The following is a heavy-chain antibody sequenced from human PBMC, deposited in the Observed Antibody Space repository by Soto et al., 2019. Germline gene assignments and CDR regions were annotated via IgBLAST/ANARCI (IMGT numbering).Heavy chain of an antibody. V-gene: IGHV3-73*01. CDR3: TRSNFYVSGSYYKVRWFDP. CDR2: LRSKANSYAT. Sequence: EVQLVESGGGLVQPGGSLKLSCAASGFTFSGSAMHWVRQASGKGLEWVGRLRSKANSYATAYAASAKGRFTISRDDSKNTAYLQMNSLKTEDTAVYYCTRSNFYVSGSYYKVRWFDPWGQGTLVTVSS. CDR1: GFTFSGSA. D-gene: IGHD3-10*01. J-gene: IGHJ5*02.